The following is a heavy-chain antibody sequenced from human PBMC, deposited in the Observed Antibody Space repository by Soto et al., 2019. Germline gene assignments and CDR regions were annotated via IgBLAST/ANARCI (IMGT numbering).Heavy chain of an antibody. D-gene: IGHD3-10*01. V-gene: IGHV4-34*01. CDR1: GGSFSGYY. CDR2: INHSGST. J-gene: IGHJ4*02. CDR3: AGRITMVRGVIITSYFDY. Sequence: SETLSLTCAVYGGSFSGYYWSWIRQPPGKGLEWIGEINHSGSTNYNPSLKSRVTISVDTSKNQFSLKLSSVTAADTAVYYCAGRITMVRGVIITSYFDYWGQGTLVTVSS.